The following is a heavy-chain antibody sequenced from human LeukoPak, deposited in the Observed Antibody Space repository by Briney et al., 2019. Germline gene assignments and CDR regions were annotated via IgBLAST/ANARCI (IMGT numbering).Heavy chain of an antibody. J-gene: IGHJ6*03. CDR2: FDPEDGET. V-gene: IGHV1-24*01. CDR1: GYTLTDFS. D-gene: IGHD2-2*01. CDR3: SLRDPVVPTDFNAFFYYYMDF. Sequence: ASVKVSCKVSGYTLTDFSMHWVRQAPGEGLEWMGSFDPEDGETIYAQKFQDRLTLTEDTSTDTAYMELSSLRSDDTAVYYCSLRDPVVPTDFNAFFYYYMDFWGKGPRSPSP.